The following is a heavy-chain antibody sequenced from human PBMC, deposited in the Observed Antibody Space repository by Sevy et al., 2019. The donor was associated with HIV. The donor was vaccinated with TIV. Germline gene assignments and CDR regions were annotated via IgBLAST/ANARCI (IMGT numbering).Heavy chain of an antibody. V-gene: IGHV3-64D*06. CDR2: ISSNGGST. CDR1: GFTFSSYA. J-gene: IGHJ4*02. Sequence: GGYLRLSCSASGFTFSSYAMHWVRQAPGKGLEYVSAISSNGGSTYYADSVKGRFTISRDNSKNTLCLQMSSLRAEDTAVYYCVKGEGADFWGSYRFDYWGQGTLVTVSS. D-gene: IGHD3-16*02. CDR3: VKGEGADFWGSYRFDY.